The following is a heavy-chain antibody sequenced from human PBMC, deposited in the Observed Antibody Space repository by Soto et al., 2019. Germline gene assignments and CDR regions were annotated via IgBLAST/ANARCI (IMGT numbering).Heavy chain of an antibody. D-gene: IGHD2-15*01. CDR3: ARQVLQAPNYGMDV. CDR1: GYIFSSYW. J-gene: IGHJ6*02. CDR2: VYPCDSDT. Sequence: GESLKISCRTSGYIFSSYWIGCVRQMPGKGLEWMGIVYPCDSDTRYSPSFQGQVTISADNSISTAYLQWSSLKASDTAMYYCARQVLQAPNYGMDVWGQGTTVPVSS. V-gene: IGHV5-51*01.